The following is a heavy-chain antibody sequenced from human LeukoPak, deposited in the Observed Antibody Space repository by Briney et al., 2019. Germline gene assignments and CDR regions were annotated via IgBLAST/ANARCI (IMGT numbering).Heavy chain of an antibody. D-gene: IGHD1-1*01. CDR3: ARDPTPQLERLPRFLDY. J-gene: IGHJ4*02. CDR1: GFTFSSYS. V-gene: IGHV3-21*01. CDR2: ISSSSSYI. Sequence: GGSLRLSCAASGFTFSSYSMNWVRQAPGKGLEWVSSISSSSSYIYYADSVKGRFTISRDNAKNSLYLQMNSLRAEDTAVYYCARDPTPQLERLPRFLDYWGQGTLVTVSS.